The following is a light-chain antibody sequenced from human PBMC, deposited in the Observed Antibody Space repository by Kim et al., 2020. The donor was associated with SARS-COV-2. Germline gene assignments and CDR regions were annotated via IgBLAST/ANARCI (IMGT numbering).Light chain of an antibody. Sequence: QLVLTQSPSASASLGASVQLTCILSSGHSSYAIAWHQQQPGKGPRFLMKVNRDGSHIKGDGIPDRFSGSTSGADRYLTISSLQPEDEADYYCQTWDTGIRVFGGGTQLTVL. V-gene: IGLV4-69*01. CDR1: SGHSSYA. CDR3: QTWDTGIRV. J-gene: IGLJ3*02. CDR2: VNRDGSH.